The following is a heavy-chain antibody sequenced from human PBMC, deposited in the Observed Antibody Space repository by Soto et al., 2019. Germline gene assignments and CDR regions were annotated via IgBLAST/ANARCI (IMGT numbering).Heavy chain of an antibody. CDR1: GGSISSSSYY. V-gene: IGHV4-39*01. J-gene: IGHJ4*02. D-gene: IGHD1-1*01. CDR3: ARHFEGYNDIAY. Sequence: QLQLQESGPGLVKPSETLSLTCTVSGGSISSSSYYWGWIRQPPGKGLEWIGSIYYSGSTYYNPSLKSRVTVSADTSKNQFSLKLSSVTAADPAVYYCARHFEGYNDIAYWGQGTLVTVSS. CDR2: IYYSGST.